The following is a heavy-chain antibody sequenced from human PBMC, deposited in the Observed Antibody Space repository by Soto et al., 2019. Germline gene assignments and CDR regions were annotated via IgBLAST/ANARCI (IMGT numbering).Heavy chain of an antibody. Sequence: QVDLVQSGPEVRKPGASVNVSCKASGYTFSTYGISWVRQAPGQGLQWMGWISAYNHYTNYAQKFQGRVTMTTDTTTKTAYMELRSLRSGDTGMYFCARVGPSREVPYPFEYWGQGTLVTVSS. CDR2: ISAYNHYT. J-gene: IGHJ4*02. D-gene: IGHD1-26*01. CDR1: GYTFSTYG. CDR3: ARVGPSREVPYPFEY. V-gene: IGHV1-18*01.